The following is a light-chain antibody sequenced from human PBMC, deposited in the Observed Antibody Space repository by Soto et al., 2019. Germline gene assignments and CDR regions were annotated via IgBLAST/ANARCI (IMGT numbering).Light chain of an antibody. CDR2: GAS. CDR3: QQYGSSPPSPST. J-gene: IGKJ1*01. Sequence: EIVMTQSRATLSVAPGERSNLSCRASPSVSSNLAWYQQTPGQAPRLLIYGASTRAAGIPARFGGSGSGTEFTLTISSLQSEDFAVYYCQQYGSSPPSPSTFGQGTKVDIK. CDR1: PSVSSN. V-gene: IGKV3-15*01.